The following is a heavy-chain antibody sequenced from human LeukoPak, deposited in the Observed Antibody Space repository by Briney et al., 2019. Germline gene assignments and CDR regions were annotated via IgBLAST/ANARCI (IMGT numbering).Heavy chain of an antibody. V-gene: IGHV1-69*13. CDR2: IIPIFGTA. D-gene: IGHD3-3*01. J-gene: IGHJ6*03. Sequence: SVKVSCKASGGTFSSYAISWVRQAPGQGLEWMGGIIPIFGTANYAQKFQGRVTITADESTSTAYMELSSLRSEDTAVYYCARDVDFWSGYYYYYYMDVWGKGTTVTVSS. CDR1: GGTFSSYA. CDR3: ARDVDFWSGYYYYYYMDV.